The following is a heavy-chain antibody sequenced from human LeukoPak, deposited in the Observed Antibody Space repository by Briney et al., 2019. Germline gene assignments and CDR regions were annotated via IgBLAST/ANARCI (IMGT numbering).Heavy chain of an antibody. V-gene: IGHV4-59*08. J-gene: IGHJ6*02. Sequence: PSETLSLTCTVSGGSISSYYWSWIRQPPGKGLEWIGYIYYSGSTNYNPSLKSRVTISVDTSKNQFSLKLSSVTAGDTAVYYCARGNYGYYYYGMDVWGQGTTVTVSS. CDR3: ARGNYGYYYYGMDV. D-gene: IGHD4-11*01. CDR1: GGSISSYY. CDR2: IYYSGST.